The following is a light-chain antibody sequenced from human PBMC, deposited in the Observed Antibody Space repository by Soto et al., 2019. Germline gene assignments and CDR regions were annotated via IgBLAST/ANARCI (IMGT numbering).Light chain of an antibody. Sequence: EIVMTQSPATLSVSPGERSTLSCRASQSVGSGLSWYQQKPGQAPRLLIYDASNRATGIPARFSGSGSGTDFTLTISSLEPEDFAVYYCQQRRSSITFGQGTRLEIK. CDR1: QSVGSG. J-gene: IGKJ5*01. CDR2: DAS. V-gene: IGKV3-11*01. CDR3: QQRRSSIT.